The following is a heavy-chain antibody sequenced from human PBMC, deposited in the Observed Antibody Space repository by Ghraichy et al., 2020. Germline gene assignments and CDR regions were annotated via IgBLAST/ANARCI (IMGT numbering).Heavy chain of an antibody. CDR3: ARGGYQLPKNYFDY. V-gene: IGHV3-43*01. CDR1: GFTFDDYT. Sequence: GGSLRLSCAASGFTFDDYTMHWVRQAPGKGLEWVSLISWDGGSTYYADSVKGRFTISRDNSKNSLYLQMNSLRTEDTALYYCARGGYQLPKNYFDYWGQGTLVTVSS. CDR2: ISWDGGST. J-gene: IGHJ4*02. D-gene: IGHD2-2*01.